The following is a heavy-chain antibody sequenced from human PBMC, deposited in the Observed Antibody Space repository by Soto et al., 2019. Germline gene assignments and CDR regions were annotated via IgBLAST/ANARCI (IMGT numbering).Heavy chain of an antibody. CDR2: ISSSSSYI. CDR1: GFTFSSYS. Sequence: GGSLRLSCAASGFTFSSYSMNWVRQAPGKGLEWVSSISSSSSYIYYADSVKGRFTISRDNAKNSLYLQMNSLRAEDTAVYYWARPVVAGQYYDILAGYYKGAIGWFDPWGQGTLVTVSS. CDR3: ARPVVAGQYYDILAGYYKGAIGWFDP. V-gene: IGHV3-21*01. D-gene: IGHD3-9*01. J-gene: IGHJ5*02.